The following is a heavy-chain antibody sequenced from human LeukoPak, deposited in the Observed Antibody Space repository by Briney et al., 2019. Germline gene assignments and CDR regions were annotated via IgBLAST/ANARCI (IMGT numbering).Heavy chain of an antibody. V-gene: IGHV5-51*01. CDR3: ARQGAAAGNDY. D-gene: IGHD6-13*01. CDR2: IYPGDPDT. CDR1: GYSFTNYW. Sequence: GESLKISCKGSGYSFTNYWIVWVRQMPGKGLEWMATIYPGDPDTRYSPSFQGQVTISADKSISTAYLQWSSLKASDTAMYYCARQGAAAGNDYWGQGTLVTVSS. J-gene: IGHJ4*02.